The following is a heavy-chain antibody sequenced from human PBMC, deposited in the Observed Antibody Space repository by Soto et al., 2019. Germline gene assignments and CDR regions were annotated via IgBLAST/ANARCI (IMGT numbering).Heavy chain of an antibody. D-gene: IGHD3-22*01. CDR3: AAVPYYYDTSGTYFDY. J-gene: IGHJ4*02. V-gene: IGHV1-58*01. CDR1: GFTFPSSA. Sequence: GASVKVSCKASGFTFPSSAVQWVRQARGQRLEWIARIVVGSGNTNYAQEFQERLTISRDMSTNTAYMELSSLRSEDTAVYYCAAVPYYYDTSGTYFDYWGQGTLVTVSS. CDR2: IVVGSGNT.